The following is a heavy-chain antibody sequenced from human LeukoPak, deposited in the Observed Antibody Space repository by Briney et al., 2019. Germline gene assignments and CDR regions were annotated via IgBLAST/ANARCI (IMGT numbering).Heavy chain of an antibody. CDR3: ARALRYSSGWALDY. Sequence: SQTLSLTCAISGDSVSSNSAAWNWIRQPPSRGLEWLGRTYYRSKWYNDYAVSVKSRITINPDTSKNQFSLQLNSVTPEDTAVYYCARALRYSSGWALDYWGQGTLVTVSS. V-gene: IGHV6-1*01. D-gene: IGHD6-19*01. J-gene: IGHJ4*02. CDR2: TYYRSKWYN. CDR1: GDSVSSNSAA.